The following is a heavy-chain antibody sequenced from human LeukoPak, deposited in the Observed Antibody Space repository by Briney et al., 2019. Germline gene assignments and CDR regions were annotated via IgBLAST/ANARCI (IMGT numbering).Heavy chain of an antibody. J-gene: IGHJ3*02. CDR3: AREWELPEGAFDI. D-gene: IGHD1-26*01. Sequence: GGSLRLSCAASGFSFSSHNMNWVRQAPGKGLEWVSSISSSSTYIYYADSVKGRFTISRDNAKNSLYLQMNSLRAEDTAVYYCAREWELPEGAFDIWGQGTMVTVSS. CDR1: GFSFSSHN. V-gene: IGHV3-21*01. CDR2: ISSSSTYI.